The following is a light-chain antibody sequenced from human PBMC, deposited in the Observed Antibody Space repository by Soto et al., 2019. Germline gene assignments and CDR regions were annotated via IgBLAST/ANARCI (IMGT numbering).Light chain of an antibody. CDR1: QSIGTF. J-gene: IGKJ1*01. Sequence: SQMTQSPSSPSASVGDXVSITXRASQSIGTFLNWYQQKPGEAPNXXIHTSFTLYSGVPSRFSGTGAGTDFTLTISSLQPEDFATYFCQQAFSAEWTFGQGTKVDIK. CDR3: QQAFSAEWT. V-gene: IGKV1-39*01. CDR2: TSF.